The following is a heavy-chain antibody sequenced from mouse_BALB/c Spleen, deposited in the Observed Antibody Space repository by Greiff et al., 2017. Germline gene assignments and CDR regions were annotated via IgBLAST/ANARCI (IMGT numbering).Heavy chain of an antibody. CDR3: ARRATVPFAY. D-gene: IGHD1-1*01. Sequence: DVKLVESGGGLVKPGGSLKLSCAASGFTFSSYAMSWVRQTPEKRLEWVASISSGGSTYYPDSVKGRFTISRDNARNILYLQMSSLRSEDTAMYYCARRATVPFAYWGQGTLVTVSA. CDR1: GFTFSSYA. CDR2: ISSGGST. J-gene: IGHJ3*01. V-gene: IGHV5-6-5*01.